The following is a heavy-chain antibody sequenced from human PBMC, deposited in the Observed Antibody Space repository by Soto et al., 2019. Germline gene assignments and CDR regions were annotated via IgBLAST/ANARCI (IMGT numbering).Heavy chain of an antibody. D-gene: IGHD3-10*01. Sequence: TSETLSLTCTVSGGSMSSYYWSWIRQPPGKGLEWIGYIYYTGSPKYNPSLKSRVTISVDTSKNQFSLKLSSVTAADTAVYYCARGRYYYGSGSYSRINWFDPWGQGTLVTVS. CDR1: GGSMSSYY. J-gene: IGHJ5*02. V-gene: IGHV4-59*12. CDR3: ARGRYYYGSGSYSRINWFDP. CDR2: IYYTGSP.